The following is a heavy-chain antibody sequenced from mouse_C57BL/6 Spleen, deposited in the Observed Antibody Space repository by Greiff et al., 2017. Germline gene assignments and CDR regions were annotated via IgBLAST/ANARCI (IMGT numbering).Heavy chain of an antibody. Sequence: VQLQQPGAELVKPGASVKLSCKASGYTFTSYWMHWVKQRPGRGLEWIGRIDPNSGGTKYNEKFKSKATLTVDKPSSTADMQLSSLTSEDSAVYYCARSYGSSPYAMDNWGQGTSVTVSS. J-gene: IGHJ4*01. D-gene: IGHD1-1*01. CDR1: GYTFTSYW. CDR2: IDPNSGGT. V-gene: IGHV1-72*01. CDR3: ARSYGSSPYAMDN.